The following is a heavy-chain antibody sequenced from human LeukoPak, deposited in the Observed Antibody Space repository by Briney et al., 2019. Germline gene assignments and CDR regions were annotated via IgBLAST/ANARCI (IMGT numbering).Heavy chain of an antibody. CDR2: IYYSGST. D-gene: IGHD3-16*02. J-gene: IGHJ4*02. V-gene: IGHV4-59*01. Sequence: SETLSLTCTVSGGSISSYYWSWIRQPPGKGLEWIGYIYYSGSTNYNPSLKSRVTISVDTSKNQFSLKLSSVTAADTAVYYCASSTSDYDWGSYLGPFDYWGQGTLVTVSS. CDR3: ASSTSDYDWGSYLGPFDY. CDR1: GGSISSYY.